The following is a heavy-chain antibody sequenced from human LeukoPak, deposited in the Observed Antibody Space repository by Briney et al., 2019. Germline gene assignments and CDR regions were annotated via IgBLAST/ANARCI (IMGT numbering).Heavy chain of an antibody. D-gene: IGHD5-18*01. CDR1: GFTFSSYA. J-gene: IGHJ4*02. CDR2: ISYDGSNK. CDR3: ARDLRGYSYGPDY. V-gene: IGHV3-30-3*01. Sequence: SGRSLRLSCAASGFTFSSYAMHWVRQAPGKGLEWVAVISYDGSNKYYADSVKGRFTISRDNSKNTLYLQMNSLRAEDTAVYYCARDLRGYSYGPDYRGQGTLVTVSS.